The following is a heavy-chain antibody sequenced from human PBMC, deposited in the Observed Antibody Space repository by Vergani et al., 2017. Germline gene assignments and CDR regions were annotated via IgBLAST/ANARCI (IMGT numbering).Heavy chain of an antibody. CDR1: GYTFTSYG. D-gene: IGHD2-2*01. Sequence: QVQLVQSGAEVKKPGASVKVSCKASGYTFTSYGISWVRQAPGQGLEWMGWISAYTGNTNEAQKLQGRVTMTTDTSTSTAYMELRSLRSDDTAVYYCASDPDIVVVPAAPYYYYYYGMDVWGQGTTVTVSS. CDR2: ISAYTGNT. V-gene: IGHV1-18*04. J-gene: IGHJ6*02. CDR3: ASDPDIVVVPAAPYYYYYYGMDV.